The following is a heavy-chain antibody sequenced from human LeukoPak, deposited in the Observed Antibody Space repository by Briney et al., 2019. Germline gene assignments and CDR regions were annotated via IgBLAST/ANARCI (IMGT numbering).Heavy chain of an antibody. J-gene: IGHJ4*02. CDR1: GFTFSSSG. V-gene: IGHV3-21*01. CDR3: ARDSAYCGGDCYITEKYYFDY. Sequence: PGGSLRLSCAASGFTFSSSGMNWVRQAPGRGLEWVASISRSSSYIYYADSVKGRFTISRDNAKNSLYLQMNSLRAEDTAVYYCARDSAYCGGDCYITEKYYFDYWGQGTLVTVSS. D-gene: IGHD2-21*02. CDR2: ISRSSSYI.